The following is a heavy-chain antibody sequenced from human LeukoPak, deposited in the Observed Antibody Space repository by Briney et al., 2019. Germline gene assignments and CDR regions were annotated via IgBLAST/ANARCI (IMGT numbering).Heavy chain of an antibody. CDR2: ISGSGGST. D-gene: IGHD1-26*01. CDR3: AKTSAEWELLY. J-gene: IGHJ4*02. Sequence: PGGSLRLSCATSGFIFSNYAMIWVRQAPGKGLEWVSAISGSGGSTYYADSVKGRFTISRDNSKNTLYLQMNSLRAEDTAVYYCAKTSAEWELLYWGQGTLVTVSS. V-gene: IGHV3-23*01. CDR1: GFIFSNYA.